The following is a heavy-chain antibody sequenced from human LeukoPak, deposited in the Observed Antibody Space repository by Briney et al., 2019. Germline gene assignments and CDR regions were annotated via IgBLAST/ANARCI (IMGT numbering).Heavy chain of an antibody. CDR3: AREGEGLLWFGELLYKLYGMDV. J-gene: IGHJ6*02. Sequence: PGGSLRLSCAASGFTFSSYSMNWVRQDPGKGLEWVSYISSSSSTIYYADSVKGRFTISRDNAKNSLYLQMNSLRAEDTAVYYCAREGEGLLWFGELLYKLYGMDVWGQGTTVTVSS. CDR1: GFTFSSYS. CDR2: ISSSSSTI. V-gene: IGHV3-48*04. D-gene: IGHD3-10*01.